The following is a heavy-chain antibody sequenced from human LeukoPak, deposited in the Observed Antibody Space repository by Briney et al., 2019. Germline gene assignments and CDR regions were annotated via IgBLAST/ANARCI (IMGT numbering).Heavy chain of an antibody. D-gene: IGHD3-10*01. Sequence: SVKVSCKASGGTFSSYAISWVRQAPGQGLEWMGGIIPIFGTANYAQKFQGRVTITADESTSTAYMELSSLRSGDTAVYYCARDRLYGSGSSQPFDYWGQGTLVTVSS. CDR2: IIPIFGTA. V-gene: IGHV1-69*13. CDR3: ARDRLYGSGSSQPFDY. CDR1: GGTFSSYA. J-gene: IGHJ4*02.